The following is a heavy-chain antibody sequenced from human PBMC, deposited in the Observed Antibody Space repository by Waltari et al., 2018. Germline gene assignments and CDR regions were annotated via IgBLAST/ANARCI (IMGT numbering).Heavy chain of an antibody. V-gene: IGHV4-4*07. CDR3: ARVKLGYCSSTSCYKVGYYFDY. J-gene: IGHJ4*02. Sequence: QVQLQESGPGLVKPSETLSLTCTVSGGSISSYYWSWIRQPAGKGLEWIGRIYTSGSTTYTPSLKSRVTMSVDTSKTQFSLKLSSVTAADTAVYYCARVKLGYCSSTSCYKVGYYFDYWGQGPLVTVSS. D-gene: IGHD2-2*02. CDR2: IYTSGST. CDR1: GGSISSYY.